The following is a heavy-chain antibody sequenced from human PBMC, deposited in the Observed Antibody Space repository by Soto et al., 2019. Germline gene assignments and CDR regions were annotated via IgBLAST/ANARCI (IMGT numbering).Heavy chain of an antibody. CDR2: VYYTGST. D-gene: IGHD6-19*01. J-gene: IGHJ4*02. Sequence: SETLSLTCSVSGGSISGSYWSWIRQSPGKGLEWLGYVYYTGSTNYSPSLRSRVSISVDTSKNEFSLRLSSVTAADTAVYFCARSVAVPGAHIDYWGQRTQVTVSS. CDR1: GGSISGSY. CDR3: ARSVAVPGAHIDY. V-gene: IGHV4-59*01.